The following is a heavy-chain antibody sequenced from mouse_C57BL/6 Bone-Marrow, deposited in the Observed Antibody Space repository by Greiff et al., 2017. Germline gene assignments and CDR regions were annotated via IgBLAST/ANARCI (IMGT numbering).Heavy chain of an antibody. J-gene: IGHJ3*01. CDR3: AREEAYSNYFAWFAY. V-gene: IGHV1-52*01. CDR2: IDPSDSET. D-gene: IGHD2-5*01. CDR1: GYTFTSYW. Sequence: VQLQQPGAELVRPGSSVKLSCKASGYTFTSYWMHWVKQRPIQGLEWIGNIDPSDSETHYNQKFKDKATLTVDKSSSTAYMQLSSLTSEDSAVYCCAREEAYSNYFAWFAYWGQGTLGTVSA.